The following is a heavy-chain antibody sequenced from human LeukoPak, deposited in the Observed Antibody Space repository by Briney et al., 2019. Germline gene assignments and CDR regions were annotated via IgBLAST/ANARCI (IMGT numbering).Heavy chain of an antibody. CDR3: AREDSGSYVAFDI. CDR2: INPNSGGT. V-gene: IGHV1-2*04. CDR1: GYTFTGYY. Sequence: GASVTVFCKASGYTFTGYYMHWVRQAPGQGLEWMGWINPNSGGTNYAQKFQGWVTKTRDTSISTAYMELSRLRSDDTAVYYCAREDSGSYVAFDIWGQGTMVTVSS. J-gene: IGHJ3*02. D-gene: IGHD1-26*01.